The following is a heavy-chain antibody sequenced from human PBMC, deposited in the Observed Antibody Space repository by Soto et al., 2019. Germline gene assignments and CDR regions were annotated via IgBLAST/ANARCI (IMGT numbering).Heavy chain of an antibody. V-gene: IGHV3-30-3*01. D-gene: IGHD2-2*01. CDR3: ARDQWGVVPAASATWFDP. CDR1: GFTFSSYA. J-gene: IGHJ5*02. CDR2: ISYDGSNK. Sequence: PGGSLRLSCAASGFTFSSYAMPGVRQAPGKGLERVAVISYDGSNKYYADSVKGRFTISRDNSKNTLYLQMNSLRAEDTAVYYCARDQWGVVPAASATWFDPWGQGTLVTVSS.